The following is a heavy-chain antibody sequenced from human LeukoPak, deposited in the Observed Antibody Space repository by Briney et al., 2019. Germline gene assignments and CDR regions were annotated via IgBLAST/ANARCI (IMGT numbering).Heavy chain of an antibody. J-gene: IGHJ4*02. Sequence: GGSLRLSCAASKFIFSKYWMSWVRQAPGKGLEWVADIKEDGSEKYYVDSVKGRFTISRQNAKSSLFLQMNSLRVEDTAIYYCARDYVWGSSESDYWGQGTLVTVSS. CDR1: KFIFSKYW. D-gene: IGHD7-27*01. V-gene: IGHV3-7*01. CDR3: ARDYVWGSSESDY. CDR2: IKEDGSEK.